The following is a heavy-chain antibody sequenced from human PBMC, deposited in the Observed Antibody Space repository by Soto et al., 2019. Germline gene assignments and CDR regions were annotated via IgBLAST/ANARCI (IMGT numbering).Heavy chain of an antibody. CDR1: GGSINTYY. Sequence: PSETLSLTCTVSGGSINTYYWSWIRQPPGKGLEWIGYIFYSGSTNCNPSLQSRVTISKDTSKNQFSLKLTSVTAADTAVYYCARGLTEYSSSFEDDGFDIWGQGTMVTVSS. V-gene: IGHV4-59*01. CDR3: ARGLTEYSSSFEDDGFDI. D-gene: IGHD6-6*01. J-gene: IGHJ3*02. CDR2: IFYSGST.